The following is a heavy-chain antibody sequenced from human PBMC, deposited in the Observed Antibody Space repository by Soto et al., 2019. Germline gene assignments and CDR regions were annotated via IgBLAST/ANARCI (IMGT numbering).Heavy chain of an antibody. CDR2: ISSSSGTI. CDR3: GREKVSGDGSCFAP. V-gene: IGHV3-48*01. Sequence: PGGSLRLSCAASGLIFSSYSMNWVRQAPGKGLEWVSYISSSSGTIYYADSVKGRFTISRDNAKNSLYLQMNSLRVEDTAVYYWGREKVSGDGSCFAPWGKGTLVTVSS. J-gene: IGHJ5*02. D-gene: IGHD1-26*01. CDR1: GLIFSSYS.